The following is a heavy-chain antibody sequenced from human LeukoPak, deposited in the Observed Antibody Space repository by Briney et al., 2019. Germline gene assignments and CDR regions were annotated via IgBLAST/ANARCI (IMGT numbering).Heavy chain of an antibody. J-gene: IGHJ3*02. CDR2: IIHVLSRT. V-gene: IGHV1-69*08. CDR3: ARAEQQLDPFDI. Sequence: SLKVSCKASGGTFSSYSMNWVRQAPGHGLEWMGGIIHVLSRTNYAQKVQGRVTITADTSTNTAYMELSSPTSEDTAVYFCARAEQQLDPFDIWGQGTLVTVSS. D-gene: IGHD6-13*01. CDR1: GGTFSSYS.